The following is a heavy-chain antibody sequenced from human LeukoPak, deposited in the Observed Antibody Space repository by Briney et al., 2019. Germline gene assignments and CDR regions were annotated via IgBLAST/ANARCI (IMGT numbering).Heavy chain of an antibody. V-gene: IGHV3-33*01. CDR3: ARKPLSYSNYEVDY. J-gene: IGHJ4*02. CDR1: GFTFSSYG. CDR2: IWYDGSNK. Sequence: GGSLRLSCAASGFTFSSYGMHWVRQAPGKGLEWVAVIWYDGSNKYYADSVKGRFTISRDNSKNTLYLQMNSLRAEDTALYYCARKPLSYSNYEVDYWGQGTLVTVSS. D-gene: IGHD4-4*01.